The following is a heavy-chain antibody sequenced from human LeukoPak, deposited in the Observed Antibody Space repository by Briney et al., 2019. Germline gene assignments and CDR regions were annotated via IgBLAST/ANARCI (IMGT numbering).Heavy chain of an antibody. V-gene: IGHV3-74*01. CDR2: INSDGSST. CDR3: ARHYYDSSGYYGEADY. J-gene: IGHJ4*02. Sequence: GGSLRLSCAASGFTVSNAWMSWVRQAPGKGLVWVSRINSDGSSTSYADSVKGRFTISRDNAKNTLYLQMNSLRAEDTAVYYCARHYYDSSGYYGEADYWGQGTLVTVSS. CDR1: GFTVSNAW. D-gene: IGHD3-22*01.